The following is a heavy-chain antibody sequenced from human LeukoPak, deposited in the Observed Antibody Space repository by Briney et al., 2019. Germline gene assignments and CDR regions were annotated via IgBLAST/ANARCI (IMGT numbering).Heavy chain of an antibody. D-gene: IGHD5-18*01. Sequence: SVKVSCKASGGTFSSYTISWVRQAPRQGLEWMGRIIPILGIANYAQKFQGRVTITADKSTSTAYMELSSLRSEDTAVYYCARVVDTAMVGYYMDVWGKGTTVTVSS. V-gene: IGHV1-69*02. CDR3: ARVVDTAMVGYYMDV. J-gene: IGHJ6*03. CDR2: IIPILGIA. CDR1: GGTFSSYT.